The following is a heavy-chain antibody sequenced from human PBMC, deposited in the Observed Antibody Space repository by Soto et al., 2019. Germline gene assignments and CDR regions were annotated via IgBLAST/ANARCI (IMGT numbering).Heavy chain of an antibody. D-gene: IGHD4-17*01. CDR2: ISSSSSTI. Sequence: PGGSLRLSCAASGFTFSSYSMNWVRQAPGKGLEWVSYISSSSSTIYYADSVKGRFTISRDNAKNSLYLQMNSLRAEDTAVYYCARGLKTTVPSMRAFDIWGQGTMVTVSS. V-gene: IGHV3-48*01. J-gene: IGHJ3*02. CDR3: ARGLKTTVPSMRAFDI. CDR1: GFTFSSYS.